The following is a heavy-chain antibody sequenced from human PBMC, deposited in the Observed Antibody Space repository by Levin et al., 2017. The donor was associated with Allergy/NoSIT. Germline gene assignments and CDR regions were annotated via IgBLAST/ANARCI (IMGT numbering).Heavy chain of an antibody. CDR3: AIHTSLLWFEELFFDS. CDR2: IYYSGIS. D-gene: IGHD3-10*01. CDR1: GGSFITSSYF. V-gene: IGHV4-39*01. Sequence: SETLSLTCTVSGGSFITSSYFWAWIRQPPGKGLEWLGSIYYSGISYYNPSLKSRLTISIDTSTNLFSLKLRPVTAADPAVYYCAIHTSLLWFEELFFDSWGQGNLVAVSS. J-gene: IGHJ4*02.